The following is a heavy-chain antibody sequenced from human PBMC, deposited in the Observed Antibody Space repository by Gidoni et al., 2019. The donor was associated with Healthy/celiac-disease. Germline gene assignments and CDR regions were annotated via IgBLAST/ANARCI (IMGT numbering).Heavy chain of an antibody. CDR3: ARELRPDSSGYGQIDY. CDR2: IWYDGSNK. D-gene: IGHD3-22*01. J-gene: IGHJ4*02. Sequence: QVQLVESGGGVVQPGRSLRLSCAASGFTFSSYGMHWVRQAPGTGLEGVAVIWYDGSNKYYADSVKGRFTISRDNSKNTLYLQMNSLRAEDTAVYYCARELRPDSSGYGQIDYWGQGTLVTVSS. CDR1: GFTFSSYG. V-gene: IGHV3-33*01.